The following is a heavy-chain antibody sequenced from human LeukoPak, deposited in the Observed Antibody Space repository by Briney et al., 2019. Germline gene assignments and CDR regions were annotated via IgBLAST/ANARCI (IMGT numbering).Heavy chain of an antibody. Sequence: GGSLRLSCAASGFTFSSYAMSWVRQAPGKGLEWVSAISGSGGSTYYADSVKGRFTISRDSSKNTLYLQMNSLRAEDTAVYYCAKDLPGYSSGLFPGFDYWGQGTLVTVSS. CDR1: GFTFSSYA. D-gene: IGHD6-19*01. CDR3: AKDLPGYSSGLFPGFDY. V-gene: IGHV3-23*01. J-gene: IGHJ4*02. CDR2: ISGSGGST.